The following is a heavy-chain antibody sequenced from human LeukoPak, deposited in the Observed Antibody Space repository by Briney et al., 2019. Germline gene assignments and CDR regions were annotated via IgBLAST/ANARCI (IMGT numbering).Heavy chain of an antibody. Sequence: GGSLRLSCAASGFPFSTYGMHWVRQAPGKGLERVSCMWYDGNNKQYGDSVKGRFTISRDDSKNTLYLQMSSLRAEDTAVYYCAKTLRNSSGYYAAGDWGQGTLVTVSS. D-gene: IGHD3-22*01. CDR1: GFPFSTYG. J-gene: IGHJ4*02. V-gene: IGHV3-30*02. CDR2: MWYDGNNK. CDR3: AKTLRNSSGYYAAGD.